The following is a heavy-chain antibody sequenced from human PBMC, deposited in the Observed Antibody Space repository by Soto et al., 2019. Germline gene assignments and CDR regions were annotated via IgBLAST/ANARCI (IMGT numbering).Heavy chain of an antibody. Sequence: GASVKVSCKASGYTFTSYGISWVRQAPGQGLEWMGWISAYNGNTNYAQKLQGRVTMTTDTSTSTAYMELRSLRSDDKAVYYCARVTGTAPPDNGCPCDYWRQGTLVTASS. CDR3: ARVTGTAPPDNGCPCDY. D-gene: IGHD1-7*01. V-gene: IGHV1-18*01. CDR2: ISAYNGNT. J-gene: IGHJ4*02. CDR1: GYTFTSYG.